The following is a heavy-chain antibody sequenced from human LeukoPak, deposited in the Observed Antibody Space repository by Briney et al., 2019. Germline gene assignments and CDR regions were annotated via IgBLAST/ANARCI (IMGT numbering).Heavy chain of an antibody. CDR1: GYTFNAYY. V-gene: IGHV1-2*02. CDR3: AKDRRTISDYYYFYYMDV. CDR2: INPDSGGT. J-gene: IGHJ6*03. D-gene: IGHD1-14*01. Sequence: ASVKVSCKASGYTFNAYYMHWVRQAPGQGLEWMGWINPDSGGTNYAQKFQGRATLTRDTSTSTTHMELSRLRTDDTAVYFCAKDRRTISDYYYFYYMDVWGKGTTVTVSS.